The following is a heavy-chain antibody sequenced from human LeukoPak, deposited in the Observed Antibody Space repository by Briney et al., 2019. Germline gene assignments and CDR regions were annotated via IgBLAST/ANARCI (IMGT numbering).Heavy chain of an antibody. CDR1: GFTFGSYA. Sequence: GGSLRLSCAGSGFTFGSYAMNWVRQAPGKGLEWVSSISSSSSYIYYADSVKGRFTISRDNAKNSLYLQMNSLRAEDTAVYYCARGPAYGSGSSCWGQGTLVTVSS. V-gene: IGHV3-21*01. CDR2: ISSSSSYI. J-gene: IGHJ4*02. D-gene: IGHD3-10*01. CDR3: ARGPAYGSGSSC.